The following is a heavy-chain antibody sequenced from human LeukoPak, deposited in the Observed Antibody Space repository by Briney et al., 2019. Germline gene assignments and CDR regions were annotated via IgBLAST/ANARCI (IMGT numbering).Heavy chain of an antibody. D-gene: IGHD3-22*01. V-gene: IGHV4-34*01. Sequence: SETLSLTCAVYGGSFSGYYWSWIRQPPGKGLEWNGEINHSGSTNYNPSLKSRVTISVDTSKNQFSLKLSSVTAADTAVYYCARGLRGTMIGPRFFRNWGQGTLVTVSS. J-gene: IGHJ4*02. CDR2: INHSGST. CDR1: GGSFSGYY. CDR3: ARGLRGTMIGPRFFRN.